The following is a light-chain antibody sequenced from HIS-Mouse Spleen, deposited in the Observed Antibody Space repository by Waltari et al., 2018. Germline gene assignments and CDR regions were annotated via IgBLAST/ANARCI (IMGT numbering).Light chain of an antibody. J-gene: IGLJ3*02. CDR2: EGS. CDR3: CSYAGSSTWV. CDR1: SRDVWRYNL. V-gene: IGLV2-23*01. Sequence: QSALTPPASVSGSPGQSITISCTGTSRDVWRYNLVSRYQQHPGTAPNLKIYEGSKRPSGVSNRFSGSKSRNTASLTISGLQAEDEADYYCCSYAGSSTWVFGGGTKLTVL.